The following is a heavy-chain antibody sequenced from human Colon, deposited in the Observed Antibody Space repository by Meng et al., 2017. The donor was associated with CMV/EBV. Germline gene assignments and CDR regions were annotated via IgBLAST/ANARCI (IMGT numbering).Heavy chain of an antibody. J-gene: IGHJ3*02. CDR2: ISAKNGNT. CDR3: ARNYCSSVNCNLGDGLNM. V-gene: IGHV1-18*04. D-gene: IGHD2-2*01. CDR1: GYTFMSYA. Sequence: ASVKVSCKASGYTFMSYAITWVRQAPGQGLEWMGWISAKNGNTNYVQRLQDRVTMTTDTSTSTAYMELKSLRSDDTAVYYCARNYCSSVNCNLGDGLNMWGQGTRVTVSS.